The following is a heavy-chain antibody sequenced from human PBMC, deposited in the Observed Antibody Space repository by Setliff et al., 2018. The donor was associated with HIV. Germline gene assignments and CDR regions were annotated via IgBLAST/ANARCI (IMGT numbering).Heavy chain of an antibody. Sequence: GGSLRLSCTASGFTFGDYAMTWFRQAPGKGLEWVSRISSDGSGTDYADSVKGRFTISRDNAKSTLYLQMNSLRDEDTAVYYCARDGTRLLAAMDVWGKGTTVTVSS. V-gene: IGHV3-74*01. CDR1: GFTFGDYA. CDR2: ISSDGSGT. J-gene: IGHJ6*03. CDR3: ARDGTRLLAAMDV.